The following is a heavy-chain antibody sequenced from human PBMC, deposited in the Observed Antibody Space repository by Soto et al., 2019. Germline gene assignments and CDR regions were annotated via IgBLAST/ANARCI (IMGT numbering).Heavy chain of an antibody. Sequence: EVQLLESGGGFIQPGGSLRLSCSASGFSITDYAVSWVRQAPGKGLEWVSSISDSGTKTFYADSVKGRFTISRDTSKNTVYLQLKSLRVDDTALYYCAMDGSRKVDYWSQGTMFTVSS. V-gene: IGHV3-23*01. CDR3: AMDGSRKVDY. J-gene: IGHJ4*02. CDR2: ISDSGTKT. CDR1: GFSITDYA. D-gene: IGHD6-13*01.